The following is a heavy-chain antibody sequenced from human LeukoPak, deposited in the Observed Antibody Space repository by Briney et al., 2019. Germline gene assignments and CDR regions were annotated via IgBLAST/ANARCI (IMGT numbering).Heavy chain of an antibody. V-gene: IGHV3-7*01. CDR3: ATQKETYYDYVWGPGAFDI. CDR2: IKQDGSEK. CDR1: GFTFISYW. Sequence: PGGSLRLSCAASGFTFISYWMSWVRQAPGKGLEWVANIKQDGSEKYYVDSVKGRFTISRDNAKNSLYLQMNSLRAEDTAVYYCATQKETYYDYVWGPGAFDIWGQGTMVTVSS. J-gene: IGHJ3*02. D-gene: IGHD3-16*01.